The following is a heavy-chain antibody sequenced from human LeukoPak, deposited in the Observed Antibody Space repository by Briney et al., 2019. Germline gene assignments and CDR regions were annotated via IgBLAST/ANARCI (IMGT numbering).Heavy chain of an antibody. J-gene: IGHJ3*02. V-gene: IGHV1-2*02. CDR2: FNPNSGGT. D-gene: IGHD6-13*01. CDR1: GYTFTGYY. Sequence: ASVKVSCKASGYTFTGYYMHWVRQAPGQGLEWMGWFNPNSGGTNYAQKFQGRVTMTRDTSISTAYMELSRLRSDDTAVYYCARVRDSSSWTDAFDIWGQGTMVTVSS. CDR3: ARVRDSSSWTDAFDI.